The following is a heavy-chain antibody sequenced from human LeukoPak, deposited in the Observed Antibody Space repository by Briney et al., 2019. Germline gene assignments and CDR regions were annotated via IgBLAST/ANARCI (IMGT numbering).Heavy chain of an antibody. V-gene: IGHV1-18*01. Sequence: ASVKVSCKASGCTFTSYGISWVRQAPGQGLEWMGWISAYNGNTNYAQKLQGRVTMTTDTSTSTAYMELRSLRSDDTAVYYCAREGQYQLLPHYYYYYGMDVWGQGTTVTVSS. CDR2: ISAYNGNT. J-gene: IGHJ6*02. D-gene: IGHD2-2*01. CDR3: AREGQYQLLPHYYYYYGMDV. CDR1: GCTFTSYG.